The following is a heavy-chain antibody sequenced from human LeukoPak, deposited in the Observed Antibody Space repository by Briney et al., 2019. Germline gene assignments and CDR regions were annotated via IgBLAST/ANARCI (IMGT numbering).Heavy chain of an antibody. J-gene: IGHJ4*02. CDR2: INSDGSST. D-gene: IGHD1-26*01. CDR3: AREGGGSYRLFDY. V-gene: IGHV3-74*01. CDR1: GFTFSSYW. Sequence: GGSLRLSCAASGFTFSSYWMHWVRQAPGKGLVWVSRINSDGSSTSYADSVKGRLTISRDNAKNTLYLQMNSLRAEDTAVYYCAREGGGSYRLFDYWGQGTLVTVSS.